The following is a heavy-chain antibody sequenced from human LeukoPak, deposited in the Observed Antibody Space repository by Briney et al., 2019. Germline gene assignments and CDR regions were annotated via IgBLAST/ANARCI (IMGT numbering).Heavy chain of an antibody. J-gene: IGHJ3*02. Sequence: SETLSLTCTVSGGSISSYYWSWIRQPPGKGLEWIGYIYYSGSTNYNPSLKSRVTISVDTSKNQFSLKLSSETAADTAVYYCARAKYCSSTSCPGAFDIWGQGTMVTVSS. CDR1: GGSISSYY. V-gene: IGHV4-59*01. CDR2: IYYSGST. D-gene: IGHD2-2*01. CDR3: ARAKYCSSTSCPGAFDI.